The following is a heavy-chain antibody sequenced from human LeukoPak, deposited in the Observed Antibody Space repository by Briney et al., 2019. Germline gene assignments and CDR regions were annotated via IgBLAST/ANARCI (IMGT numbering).Heavy chain of an antibody. Sequence: SETLSLTCTVSGDSLSSNTYYWGWIRQPPGKGLEWIGSIYYSGSTYYNPSLKSRVTMSVDTSKRQFSLRLSSVTAADTAVYYCARHSSRGAEHLQRWGQGTLVSVSS. CDR3: ARHSSRGAEHLQR. J-gene: IGHJ1*01. V-gene: IGHV4-39*01. CDR1: GDSLSSNTYY. CDR2: IYYSGST. D-gene: IGHD3-10*01.